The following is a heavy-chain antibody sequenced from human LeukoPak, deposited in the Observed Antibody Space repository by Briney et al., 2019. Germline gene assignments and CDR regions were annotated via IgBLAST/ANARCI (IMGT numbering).Heavy chain of an antibody. CDR1: GVTFADYA. CDR2: ISWNSDSA. CDR3: AKDFGSYYYDSSGYYSYSFDY. V-gene: IGHV3-9*01. D-gene: IGHD3-22*01. Sequence: GRSLRLSCAASGVTFADYAMHWVRHAPGKGLEWGSGISWNSDSAGYADSVKGRFTISRDNAKNSLYLQMNSLRAEDTALYYCAKDFGSYYYDSSGYYSYSFDYWGQGTLVTVSS. J-gene: IGHJ4*02.